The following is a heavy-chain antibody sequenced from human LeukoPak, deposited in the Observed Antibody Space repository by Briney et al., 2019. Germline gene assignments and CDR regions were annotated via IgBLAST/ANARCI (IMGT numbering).Heavy chain of an antibody. J-gene: IGHJ4*02. CDR2: INPSGGST. CDR1: GYTFTSYY. CDR3: ARGSGSYDADY. V-gene: IGHV1-46*01. Sequence: ASVKVSCMASGYTFTSYYMHSVRQAPGQGLEWMGIINPSGGSTSYAQKFQGRVTMTRATYTSTIYMELSSLRSEDTAVYYCARGSGSYDADYWGQGTLVTVS. D-gene: IGHD1-26*01.